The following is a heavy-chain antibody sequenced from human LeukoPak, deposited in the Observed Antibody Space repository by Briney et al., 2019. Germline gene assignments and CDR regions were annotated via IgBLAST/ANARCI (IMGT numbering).Heavy chain of an antibody. CDR2: INPNSGGT. J-gene: IGHJ3*02. CDR3: ARNIWFGESADAFDI. Sequence: ASVKVSCKASGYTFTGYYRHWVRQAPGQGREWMGWINPNSGGTNYAQKVQGRVTMTRDKSIRTAYMELSRLTSDDTAVYYCARNIWFGESADAFDIWGQGTMVTVSS. CDR1: GYTFTGYY. V-gene: IGHV1-2*02. D-gene: IGHD3-10*01.